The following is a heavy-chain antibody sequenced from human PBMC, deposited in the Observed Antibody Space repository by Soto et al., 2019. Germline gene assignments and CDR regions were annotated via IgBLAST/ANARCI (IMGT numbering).Heavy chain of an antibody. CDR3: ARDRLRGYDSSGFYS. J-gene: IGHJ4*02. CDR1: GYTFTSYG. Sequence: GASVKVSCKASGYTFTSYGISWVRQAPGQGLEWMGWISTYNGNTNYAQKLQGRVTMTTDTSTNTAYIELRSLRSDDTDIYYCARDRLRGYDSSGFYSWGQGTLVTVSS. CDR2: ISTYNGNT. V-gene: IGHV1-18*01. D-gene: IGHD3-22*01.